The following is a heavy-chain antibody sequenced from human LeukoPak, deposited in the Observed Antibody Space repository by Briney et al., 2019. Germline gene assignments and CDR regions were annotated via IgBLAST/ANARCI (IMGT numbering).Heavy chain of an antibody. J-gene: IGHJ5*02. D-gene: IGHD3-10*01. CDR3: ASWGSGSYYGFDP. V-gene: IGHV3-11*01. CDR1: GFTFSDSY. Sequence: GGSLRLSCAASGFTFSDSYMSWVRQAPGKGLEWVSYISSSGSTIYYADSVKGRFTISRDNAKNSVYLQMNSLRAEDTALYYCASWGSGSYYGFDPWGQGTLVTVSS. CDR2: ISSSGSTI.